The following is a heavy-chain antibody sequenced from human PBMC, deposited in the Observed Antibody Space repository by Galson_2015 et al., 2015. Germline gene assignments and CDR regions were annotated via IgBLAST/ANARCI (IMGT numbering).Heavy chain of an antibody. Sequence: SLRLSCATSGFTFGDYNMDWVRQAPGKGLEWVGFIRSKPYGATTEYAASVQGRFTISRDDSKSIAYLQMNSLKTDDTAVYYCARGGYCTSTPCYWLNAFDIWGQGTVVTVSS. CDR1: GFTFGDYN. CDR2: IRSKPYGATT. CDR3: ARGGYCTSTPCYWLNAFDI. J-gene: IGHJ3*02. V-gene: IGHV3-49*04. D-gene: IGHD2-2*01.